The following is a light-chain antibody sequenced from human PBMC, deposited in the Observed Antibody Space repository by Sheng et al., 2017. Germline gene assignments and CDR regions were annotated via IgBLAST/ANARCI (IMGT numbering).Light chain of an antibody. CDR1: SSDVGSYNL. CDR2: DVT. Sequence: QSALTQPASVSGSPGLSITISCTGTSSDVGSYNLVSWYRQHPGKAPRLMIYDVTKRPSGVSNRFSGSQSGNTASLTISGLQAEDEADYYCCSYAGSSTYVFGTGTRVTVL. J-gene: IGLJ1*01. V-gene: IGLV2-23*02. CDR3: CSYAGSSTYV.